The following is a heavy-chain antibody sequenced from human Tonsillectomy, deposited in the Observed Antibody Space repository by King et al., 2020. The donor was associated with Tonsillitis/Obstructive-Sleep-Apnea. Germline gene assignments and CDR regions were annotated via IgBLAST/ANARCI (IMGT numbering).Heavy chain of an antibody. V-gene: IGHV2-5*02. CDR3: AHQDSSSTSCYFVN. CDR1: GFSLSTSGVG. Sequence: TLKESGPTLVKPTQTLTLTCTFSGFSLSTSGVGVGWIRQPPGKALEWLELIYWDDDKRYSPSLKSRLTITKDTPKTQVALTMPTTDPVDTATYYCAHQDSSSTSCYFVNWGQGTLVTVSS. J-gene: IGHJ4*02. CDR2: IYWDDDK. D-gene: IGHD2-2*01.